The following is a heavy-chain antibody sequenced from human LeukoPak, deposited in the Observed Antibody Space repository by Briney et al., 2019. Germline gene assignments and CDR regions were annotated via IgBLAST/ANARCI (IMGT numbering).Heavy chain of an antibody. CDR2: IYYSGST. CDR1: GGSISSGDYY. Sequence: SETLSLTCTVSGGSISSGDYYWSWIRQPLGKGLEWIGYIYYSGSTYYNPSLKSRVTISVDTSKNQFSLKLSSVTAADTAVYYCARAKYYYGSGKKEAFDYWGQGTLVTVSS. D-gene: IGHD3-10*01. J-gene: IGHJ4*02. CDR3: ARAKYYYGSGKKEAFDY. V-gene: IGHV4-30-4*01.